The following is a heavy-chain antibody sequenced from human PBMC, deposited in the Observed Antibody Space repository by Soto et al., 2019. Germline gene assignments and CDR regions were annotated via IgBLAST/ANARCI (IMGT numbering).Heavy chain of an antibody. CDR1: GFTFSSYG. V-gene: IGHV3-33*08. D-gene: IGHD5-18*01. CDR3: ARDSPRRGYSYGYAEYYYYYGMDV. Sequence: VQLLESEGGLVHPGGSLSLSCAVSGFTFSSYGMHWVRQAPGKGLEWVAVIWYDGSNKYYADSVKGRFTISRDNSKNTLYLQMNSLRAEDTAVYYCARDSPRRGYSYGYAEYYYYYGMDVWGQGTTVTVSS. J-gene: IGHJ6*02. CDR2: IWYDGSNK.